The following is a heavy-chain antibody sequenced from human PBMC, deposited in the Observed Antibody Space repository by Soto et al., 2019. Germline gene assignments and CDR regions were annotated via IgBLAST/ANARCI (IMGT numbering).Heavy chain of an antibody. J-gene: IGHJ4*02. CDR2: ISSDSTTI. CDR3: ARVRHYGAGTYYTD. Sequence: GGSLRLSCAASGSTFSSYSMNWVRQAPGKGLEWVSSISSDSTTIYYADSVKGRFTISRDNARDSLYLQMNSLRDEDTAVYYCARVRHYGAGTYYTDWGQGTLVTVSS. V-gene: IGHV3-48*02. D-gene: IGHD3-10*01. CDR1: GSTFSSYS.